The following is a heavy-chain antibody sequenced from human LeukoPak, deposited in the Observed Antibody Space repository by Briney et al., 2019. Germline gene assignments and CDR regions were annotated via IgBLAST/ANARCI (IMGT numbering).Heavy chain of an antibody. J-gene: IGHJ4*02. Sequence: SETLSLTCAVYGGSFSAYYWSWIRQPPGKGLEWIGEINHSGDTNYNPSLKSRVTISVDTSKNQFSLRLSSVTAADTAVYYCARGNPGGYWGQGTLVTVSS. D-gene: IGHD3-10*01. V-gene: IGHV4-34*01. CDR2: INHSGDT. CDR1: GGSFSAYY. CDR3: ARGNPGGY.